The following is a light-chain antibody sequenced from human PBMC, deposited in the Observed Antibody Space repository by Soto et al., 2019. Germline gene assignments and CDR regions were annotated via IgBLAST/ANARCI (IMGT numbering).Light chain of an antibody. CDR2: CAS. V-gene: IGKV1-5*03. CDR3: QQYNNYSWT. Sequence: DIEMTQSPSTLSLSVGDRVTISCRASQSIGNCLAWYQQKPGKAPPLLIYCASNLMTGVPARFSGSGSGTEFTLTISSLEPDDFAAYYCQQYNNYSWTFGQGTKIEIK. CDR1: QSIGNC. J-gene: IGKJ1*01.